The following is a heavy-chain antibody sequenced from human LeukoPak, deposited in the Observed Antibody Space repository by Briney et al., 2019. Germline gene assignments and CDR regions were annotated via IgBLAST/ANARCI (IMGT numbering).Heavy chain of an antibody. V-gene: IGHV5-51*01. J-gene: IGHJ4*02. D-gene: IGHD6-6*01. CDR3: ARSASSDDQCFDY. Sequence: GESLKISCKCSGYRFTSYWIGWVRQMPGKGLELMGIIYPGDSDTRYSPSFQGQVTISADKSISTAYLQWSSLKASDTAMYYCARSASSDDQCFDYWGQGTLVTVSS. CDR2: IYPGDSDT. CDR1: GYRFTSYW.